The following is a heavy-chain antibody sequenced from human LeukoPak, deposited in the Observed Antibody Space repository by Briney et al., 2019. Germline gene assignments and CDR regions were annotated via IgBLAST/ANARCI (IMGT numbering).Heavy chain of an antibody. D-gene: IGHD4-17*01. J-gene: IGHJ5*02. Sequence: GGSLTLSCAASGFTFTSYSMNWVRQAPGRGLEWVSSISSSSTYIYYAVSVKGRFTISRDNAKNSLYLRMNSLRAEDTAVYYCARDPGAATTPSNWFDPWGQGTLVTVSS. CDR3: ARDPGAATTPSNWFDP. CDR2: ISSSSTYI. CDR1: GFTFTSYS. V-gene: IGHV3-21*01.